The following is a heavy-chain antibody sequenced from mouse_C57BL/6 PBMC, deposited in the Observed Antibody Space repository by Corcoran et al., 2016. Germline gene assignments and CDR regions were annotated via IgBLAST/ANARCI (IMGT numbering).Heavy chain of an antibody. J-gene: IGHJ2*01. D-gene: IGHD3-3*01. V-gene: IGHV1-19*01. CDR2: INPYNGGT. Sequence: EVQLQQSGPVLLKPGASVKMSCKASGYTFTDYYMNWVKQSHGKSLEWIGVINPYNGGTSYNQKFKGKATLTVDKSSSTAYMELNSLTSEDSAVYYCARGLGKGFFDYWGQGTTLTVSS. CDR3: ARGLGKGFFDY. CDR1: GYTFTDYY.